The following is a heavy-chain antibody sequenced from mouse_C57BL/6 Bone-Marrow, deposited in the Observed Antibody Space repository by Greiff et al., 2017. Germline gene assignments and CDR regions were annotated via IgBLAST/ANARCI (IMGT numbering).Heavy chain of an antibody. CDR1: GFTFSSYG. V-gene: IGHV5-6*01. Sequence: EVMLVESGGDLVKPGGSLKLSCAASGFTFSSYGMSWVRQTPDKRLEWVATISSGGSYTYYPDSVKGRFTISRDNAKNTLCLQMSRLKSEDTAMYYCAKPWFAYWGQGTLVTVSA. CDR2: ISSGGSYT. CDR3: AKPWFAY. J-gene: IGHJ3*01.